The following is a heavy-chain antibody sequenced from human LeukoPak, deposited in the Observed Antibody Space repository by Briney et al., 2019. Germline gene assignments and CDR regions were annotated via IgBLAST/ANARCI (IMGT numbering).Heavy chain of an antibody. CDR1: GGSISSSSYY. J-gene: IGHJ4*02. V-gene: IGHV4-39*07. Sequence: SETLSLTCTVSGGSISSSSYYWGWFRQPPGKGLEWVGSIYYSGSTYYNPSLKSRVTISVDTSKNQFSLKLSSVTAADTAVYYCARDGPWGQGTLVTVSS. CDR2: IYYSGST. D-gene: IGHD3/OR15-3a*01. CDR3: ARDGP.